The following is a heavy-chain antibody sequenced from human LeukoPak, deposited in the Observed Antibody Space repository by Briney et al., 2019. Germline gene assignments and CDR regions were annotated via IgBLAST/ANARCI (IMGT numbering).Heavy chain of an antibody. V-gene: IGHV3-30*02. J-gene: IGHJ6*03. CDR3: AKVEDSSWYPAMDV. CDR2: IRYDGSNK. CDR1: GFTFSSYG. Sequence: PGGSLRLSCAASGFTFSSYGMHWVRQAPGKGLEWVAFIRYDGSNKYYADSVKGRFTISRDNSKNTLYLEMNSLRAEDTAMYYCAKVEDSSWYPAMDVWGKGTTVTVSS. D-gene: IGHD6-13*01.